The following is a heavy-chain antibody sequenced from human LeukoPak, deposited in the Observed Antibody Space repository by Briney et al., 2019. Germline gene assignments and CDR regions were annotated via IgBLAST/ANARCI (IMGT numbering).Heavy chain of an antibody. V-gene: IGHV4-30-2*01. CDR1: GGSISSGGYY. Sequence: SETLSLTCTVSGGSISSGGYYWSWIRQPPGKGLEWIGYIYHSGSTYYNPSLKSRVTISVDRSKNQFSLKLSSVTAADTAVYYCARGVGATPEYWGQGTLVTVSS. D-gene: IGHD1-26*01. J-gene: IGHJ4*02. CDR2: IYHSGST. CDR3: ARGVGATPEY.